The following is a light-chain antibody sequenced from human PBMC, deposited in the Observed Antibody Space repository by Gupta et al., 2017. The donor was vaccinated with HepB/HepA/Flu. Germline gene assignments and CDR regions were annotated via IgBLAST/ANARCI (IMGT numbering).Light chain of an antibody. CDR3: SSYTSSSTLV. V-gene: IGLV2-14*03. CDR1: SSDVGGYNY. J-gene: IGLJ2*01. CDR2: DVS. Sequence: SALTHPASVCGSPGQSTTLSWTGTSSDVGGYNYASWYQQHPGKAPKLMIYDVSNRPSGVSNRFSGSKSGNTASLTISGLQAEDEADYYCSSYTSSSTLVFGGGTKLTVL.